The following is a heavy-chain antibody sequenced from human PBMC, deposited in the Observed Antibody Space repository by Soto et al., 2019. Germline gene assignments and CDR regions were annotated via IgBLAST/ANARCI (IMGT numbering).Heavy chain of an antibody. CDR1: GYRFTSYL. CDR2: IDPGDSET. CDR3: ARVANYYYYGMDV. J-gene: IGHJ6*02. Sequence: PGESLKISCKGSGYRFTSYLISCVRPMPGKGLEWMGRIDPGDSETRYSPSFHGKVTISADRSIGTAYLQWSSLKASDTAMYYCARVANYYYYGMDVWGQGTTVTVSS. V-gene: IGHV5-51*01.